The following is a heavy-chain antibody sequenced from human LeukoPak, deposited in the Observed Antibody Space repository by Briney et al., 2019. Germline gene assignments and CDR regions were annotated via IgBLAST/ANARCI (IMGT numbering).Heavy chain of an antibody. D-gene: IGHD3-22*01. CDR2: IYHSGST. CDR1: GGSISSSNW. J-gene: IGHJ4*02. V-gene: IGHV4-4*02. Sequence: SETLSLTCAVSGGSISSSNWWSWVRPPPGKGLEWIGEIYHSGSTNYNPSLKSRVTISVDKSKNQFSLKLSSVTAADTAVYYCARVYYDSSGYYYPFDYWGQGTLVTVSS. CDR3: ARVYYDSSGYYYPFDY.